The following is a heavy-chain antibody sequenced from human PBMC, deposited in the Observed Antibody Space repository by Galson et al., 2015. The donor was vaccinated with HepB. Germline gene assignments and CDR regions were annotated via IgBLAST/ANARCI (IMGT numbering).Heavy chain of an antibody. CDR3: AKDPIYSSSSHVLGYYGMDV. J-gene: IGHJ6*02. CDR2: ISGSGGST. CDR1: GFTFSSYA. Sequence: SLRLSCAASGFTFSSYAMSWVRQAPGKGLEWVSAISGSGGSTYYADSVKGRFTISRDNSKNTLYLQMNSLRAEDTAVYYCAKDPIYSSSSHVLGYYGMDVWGQGTTVTVSS. V-gene: IGHV3-23*01. D-gene: IGHD6-13*01.